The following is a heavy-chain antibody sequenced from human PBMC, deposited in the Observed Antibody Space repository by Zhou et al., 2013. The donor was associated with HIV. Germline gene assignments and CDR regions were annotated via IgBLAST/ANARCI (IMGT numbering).Heavy chain of an antibody. J-gene: IGHJ1*01. CDR3: ARVGAKGSGWLGAEYFQH. V-gene: IGHV1-69*05. Sequence: QVQLVQSGAEVKKPGSSVKVSCKTSGNTFSSYAISWVRQAPGQGLEWMGGIIPIFDTPNYAQKFQGRVTITTDESTTTAYMEMSSLRSEDTAVYYCARVGAKGSGWLGAEYFQHWGQGTLVTVSS. CDR2: IIPIFDTP. CDR1: GNTFSSYA. D-gene: IGHD6-19*01.